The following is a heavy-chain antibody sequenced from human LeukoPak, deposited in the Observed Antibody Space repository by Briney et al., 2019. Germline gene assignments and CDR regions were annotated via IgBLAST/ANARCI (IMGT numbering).Heavy chain of an antibody. D-gene: IGHD3-9*01. V-gene: IGHV1-69*05. CDR1: GGTFSSYA. CDR3: ARETPYYDILTGYQYYYMDV. Sequence: SVKVSCKASGGTFSSYAISWVRQAPGQGLEWMGGIIPIFGTANYAQKFQGRVTITTDESTSTAYIELSSLRSEDTAVYYCARETPYYDILTGYQYYYMDVWGKGTTVTVSS. J-gene: IGHJ6*03. CDR2: IIPIFGTA.